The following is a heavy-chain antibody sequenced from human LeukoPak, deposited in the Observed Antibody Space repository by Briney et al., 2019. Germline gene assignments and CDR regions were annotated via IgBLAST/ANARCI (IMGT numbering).Heavy chain of an antibody. Sequence: ASVKVSCKASGYTFTSYGMSWVRQAPGQGLEWMGWISTYNGNTNYAQKFQGRVTMTTNTSTSTAYMELRSLRSDDTAVYYCAARSGTYPYYFDYWGQGTLVTVSS. CDR2: ISTYNGNT. CDR3: AARSGTYPYYFDY. D-gene: IGHD3-10*01. CDR1: GYTFTSYG. V-gene: IGHV1-18*01. J-gene: IGHJ4*01.